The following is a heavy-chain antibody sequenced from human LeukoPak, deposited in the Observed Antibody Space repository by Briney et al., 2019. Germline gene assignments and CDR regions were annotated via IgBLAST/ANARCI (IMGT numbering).Heavy chain of an antibody. V-gene: IGHV3-64*01. D-gene: IGHD4-11*01. Sequence: PGGSLRLSCAASGFTFSSYAMHWVRQAPGKGLEYVSAISSNGGSTYYANSVKGRFTISRDNSRNTLYLQVNSLRAEDTAVYFCTAKGGTVTTVYWGQGTLVTVSS. J-gene: IGHJ4*02. CDR1: GFTFSSYA. CDR3: TAKGGTVTTVY. CDR2: ISSNGGST.